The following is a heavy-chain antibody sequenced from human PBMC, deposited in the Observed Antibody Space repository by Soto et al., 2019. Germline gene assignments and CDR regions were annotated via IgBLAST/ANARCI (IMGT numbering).Heavy chain of an antibody. Sequence: SETLSLTCTVSGGSISSSSYYWGWIRQPPGKGLEWIGSIYYSGSTYYNPSLKSRVTISVDTSKNQFSLKLSSVTAADTAVYYCARPGGSSSWYPYYYYMDVWGKGTTVTVSS. CDR2: IYYSGST. V-gene: IGHV4-39*01. J-gene: IGHJ6*03. CDR1: GGSISSSSYY. CDR3: ARPGGSSSWYPYYYYMDV. D-gene: IGHD6-13*01.